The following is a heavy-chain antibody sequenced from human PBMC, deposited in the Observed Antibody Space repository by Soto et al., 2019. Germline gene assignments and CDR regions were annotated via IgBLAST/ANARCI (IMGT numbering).Heavy chain of an antibody. V-gene: IGHV1-69*13. CDR2: IIPIFGTA. CDR3: ASGSSGSTVTTSYYFDY. J-gene: IGHJ4*02. Sequence: SVKVSCKASGGTFSSYAISWVRQAPGQGLEWMGGIIPIFGTANYAQKFQGRVTITADESTSTAYMELSSLRSEDTAVYYCASGSSGSTVTTSYYFDYWGQGTLVTVSS. CDR1: GGTFSSYA. D-gene: IGHD4-17*01.